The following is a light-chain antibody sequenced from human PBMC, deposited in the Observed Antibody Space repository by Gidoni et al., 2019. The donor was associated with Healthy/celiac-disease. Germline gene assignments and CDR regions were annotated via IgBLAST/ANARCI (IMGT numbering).Light chain of an antibody. J-gene: IGKJ4*01. CDR2: AAS. Sequence: DIQLTESTSFLSASVGDRVTITCRASQGISSYLAWYQQKPGKAPKLLIYAASTLQSGVPSRFSGSGSGTAFTLTISSLQPEDFATYYCQQLNSYLALTFGGGTKVEIK. CDR3: QQLNSYLALT. CDR1: QGISSY. V-gene: IGKV1-9*01.